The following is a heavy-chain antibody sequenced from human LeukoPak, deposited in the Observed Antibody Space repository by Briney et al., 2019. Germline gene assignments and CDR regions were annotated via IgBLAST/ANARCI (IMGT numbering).Heavy chain of an antibody. CDR2: IYTSGST. CDR3: ARGQDSSGYYYYYYYYMDV. V-gene: IGHV4-61*02. Sequence: PSETLSLTCTVSGGSISSGSYYWSWIRQPAGKGLEWIGRIYTSGSTNYNPSLKSRVTISVDTSKNQFSLKLSSVTAADTAVNYCARGQDSSGYYYYYYYYMDVWGKGTTVTVSS. J-gene: IGHJ6*03. D-gene: IGHD3-22*01. CDR1: GGSISSGSYY.